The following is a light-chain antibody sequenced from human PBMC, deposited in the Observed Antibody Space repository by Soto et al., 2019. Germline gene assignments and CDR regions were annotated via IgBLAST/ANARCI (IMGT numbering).Light chain of an antibody. Sequence: EIVLTQSPGTLSLSPGERATLSCRASQSVSSSYLAWYQHKPGQAPRLLIYGAFNRATGIPDRFSGSGSGTEFTLTISRLEPEDFAVYYCQQYGRSLWTFGQGTKVEIK. CDR1: QSVSSSY. CDR3: QQYGRSLWT. CDR2: GAF. V-gene: IGKV3-20*01. J-gene: IGKJ1*01.